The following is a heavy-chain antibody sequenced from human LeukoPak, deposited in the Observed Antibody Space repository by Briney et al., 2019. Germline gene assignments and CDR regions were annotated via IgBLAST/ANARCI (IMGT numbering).Heavy chain of an antibody. D-gene: IGHD3-22*01. CDR3: ARDTPDSSGYYRLFDY. CDR2: IYYSGST. CDR1: GGSISSGGYY. V-gene: IGHV4-31*03. Sequence: SETLSLTCTVSGGSISSGGYYWSWIRQHPGKGLEWIGYIYYSGSTYYNPSLKSRVTISVDTSKNQFSLKLSSVTAADTAVYYCARDTPDSSGYYRLFDYWGQGTLVTVSS. J-gene: IGHJ4*02.